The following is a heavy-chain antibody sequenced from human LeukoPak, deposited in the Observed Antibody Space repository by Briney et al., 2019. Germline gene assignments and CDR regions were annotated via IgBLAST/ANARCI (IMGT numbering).Heavy chain of an antibody. CDR2: IYYSGSP. J-gene: IGHJ6*02. V-gene: IGHV4-59*08. Sequence: PSETLSLTCTVSGGSISSCYWSWIRQPPGKGLGLMGYIYYSGSPNYNPSLKSRVTISVDTAKNQFSLKLSSVTAADTAVYYCASHPLRGGYYYGMDVWGQGTTVTVSS. CDR1: GGSISSCY. D-gene: IGHD3-10*01. CDR3: ASHPLRGGYYYGMDV.